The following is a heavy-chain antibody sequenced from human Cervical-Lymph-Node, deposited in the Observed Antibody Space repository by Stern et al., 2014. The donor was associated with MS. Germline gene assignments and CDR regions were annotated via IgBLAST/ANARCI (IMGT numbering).Heavy chain of an antibody. CDR3: ARDGMTAATYYFDF. CDR1: GYSFTSYY. J-gene: IGHJ4*02. V-gene: IGHV1-46*01. Sequence: QVQLVQSGAEVKKPGASVKVSCKASGYSFTSYYMHWVRQAPGQGLEWMGIINPSCGRTNYAQKFQDRVTMTRDTSTSTVYMEMSSLISEDTALYYCARDGMTAATYYFDFWGQGTVVTVSS. D-gene: IGHD6-13*01. CDR2: INPSCGRT.